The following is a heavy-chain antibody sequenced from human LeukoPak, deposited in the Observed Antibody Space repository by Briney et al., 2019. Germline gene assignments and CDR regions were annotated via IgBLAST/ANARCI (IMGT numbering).Heavy chain of an antibody. CDR2: LSAYNGNT. CDR1: GYTFTSYG. D-gene: IGHD6-6*01. V-gene: IGHV1-18*01. J-gene: IGHJ6*02. CDR3: ARDQDSSSPVQEYHYYGMDV. Sequence: ASVKVSCKASGYTFTSYGISWVRHAPGQGLEWMGWLSAYNGNTNYAQKLQGRVTMTTDTSTSTAYMELRSLRSDDTAVYYCARDQDSSSPVQEYHYYGMDVWGQGTTVTVSS.